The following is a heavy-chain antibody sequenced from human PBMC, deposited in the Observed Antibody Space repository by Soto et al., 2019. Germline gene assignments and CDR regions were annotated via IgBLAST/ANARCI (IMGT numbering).Heavy chain of an antibody. CDR1: GGSISSSSYY. V-gene: IGHV4-39*07. Sequence: PSETLSLTCTVSGGSISSSSYYWGWIRQPPGKGLEWIGSIYYSRSTYYNPSLKSRVTISVDTSKNQCSLTLSSMTAADTAVYYCARRNMAVVPEYWGHGPLVTVSS. D-gene: IGHD4-4*01. CDR3: ARRNMAVVPEY. CDR2: IYYSRST. J-gene: IGHJ4*01.